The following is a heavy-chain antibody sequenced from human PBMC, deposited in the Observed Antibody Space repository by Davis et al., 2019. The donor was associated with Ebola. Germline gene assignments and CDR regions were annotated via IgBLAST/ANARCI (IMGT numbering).Heavy chain of an antibody. Sequence: AASVKVSCKASGYTFINYAIHWVRQAPGQRLEWMGWINAGDGKIIYSENFQGRLTITRDTSATTAYMELSSLRSEDTAAYYCARRVGARSGFDYWGQGSLVTVSS. CDR1: GYTFINYA. V-gene: IGHV1-3*01. J-gene: IGHJ4*02. D-gene: IGHD1-26*01. CDR2: INAGDGKI. CDR3: ARRVGARSGFDY.